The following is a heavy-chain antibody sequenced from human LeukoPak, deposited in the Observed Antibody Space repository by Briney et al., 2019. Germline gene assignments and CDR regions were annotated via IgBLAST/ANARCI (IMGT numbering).Heavy chain of an antibody. CDR2: IYYSGST. V-gene: IGHV4-39*07. J-gene: IGHJ4*02. Sequence: SETLSLTCTVSGGSISSSSYYWGWIRQPPGKGLEWIGNIYYSGSTYYNPSLKSRVTISVDTSKNQFSLKLSSVTAADTAVYYCARVGRKYYYGSGSQIFDYWGQGTLVTVSS. CDR1: GGSISSSSYY. CDR3: ARVGRKYYYGSGSQIFDY. D-gene: IGHD3-10*01.